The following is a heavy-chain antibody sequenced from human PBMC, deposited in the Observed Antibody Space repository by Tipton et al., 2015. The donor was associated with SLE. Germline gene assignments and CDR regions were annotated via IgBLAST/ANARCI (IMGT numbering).Heavy chain of an antibody. CDR2: IYYSGST. CDR3: ARGDGYNFDY. Sequence: LRLSCAVYGGSFSGYYWSWIRQPPGKGLEWIGSIYYSGSTFYNPSLKSRVTISVDTSKNQFSLKLSSVTAADTAVYYCARGDGYNFDYWGQGTLVTVSS. V-gene: IGHV4-34*01. CDR1: GGSFSGYY. J-gene: IGHJ4*02. D-gene: IGHD5-24*01.